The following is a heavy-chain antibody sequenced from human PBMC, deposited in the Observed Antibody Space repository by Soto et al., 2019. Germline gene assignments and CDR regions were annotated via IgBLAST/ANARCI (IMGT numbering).Heavy chain of an antibody. D-gene: IGHD2-2*01. V-gene: IGHV1-69*01. CDR3: ARDWVIVVVPAARYGWFDP. J-gene: IGHJ5*02. Sequence: SYAISWVRQAPGQGLEWMGGIIPIFGTANYAQKFQGRVTITADESTSTAYMELSSLRSEDTAVYYCARDWVIVVVPAARYGWFDPWGQGTLVTVSS. CDR2: IIPIFGTA. CDR1: SYA.